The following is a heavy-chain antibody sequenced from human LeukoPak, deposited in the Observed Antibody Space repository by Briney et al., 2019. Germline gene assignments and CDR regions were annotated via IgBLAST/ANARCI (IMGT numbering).Heavy chain of an antibody. J-gene: IGHJ6*04. D-gene: IGHD2-2*01. CDR1: GFTFSGFS. Sequence: PGGSLRLSCAASGFTFSGFSMSWVRRSPTKGLEWVANIKQDGSERYYVDSVKGRFTISRDNAKNSLSLQMNNLRVEDTAVYYCARDQYELRSYYYGMDAWGKGTTVSVSS. CDR3: ARDQYELRSYYYGMDA. CDR2: IKQDGSER. V-gene: IGHV3-7*01.